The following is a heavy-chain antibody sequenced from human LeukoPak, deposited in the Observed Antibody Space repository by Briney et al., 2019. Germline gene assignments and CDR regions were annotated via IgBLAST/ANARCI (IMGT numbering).Heavy chain of an antibody. CDR3: ARLDIVLMVYAIDI. Sequence: SETLSLTCTVSGGSISSSSYYWGWIRQPPGKGLEWIGSIYYSGSTYYNPSLRSRVTISVDTSKNQFSLKLSSVTAADTAVYYCARLDIVLMVYAIDIWGQGTMVTVSS. J-gene: IGHJ3*02. D-gene: IGHD2-8*01. V-gene: IGHV4-39*01. CDR1: GGSISSSSYY. CDR2: IYYSGST.